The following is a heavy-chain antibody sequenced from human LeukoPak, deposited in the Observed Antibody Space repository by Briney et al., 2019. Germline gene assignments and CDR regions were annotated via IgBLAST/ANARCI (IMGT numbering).Heavy chain of an antibody. D-gene: IGHD3-22*01. J-gene: IGHJ5*02. CDR2: IYYSGST. CDR3: ARGARFGYYDSSGHLFDP. Sequence: ASETLSLTCTVSGGSISSYYWSWIRQPPGKGLEWIGYIYYSGSTNYNPSLKSRVTISVDTSKNQFSLKLSSVTAADTAVYYCARGARFGYYDSSGHLFDPWGQGTLVTVSS. CDR1: GGSISSYY. V-gene: IGHV4-59*01.